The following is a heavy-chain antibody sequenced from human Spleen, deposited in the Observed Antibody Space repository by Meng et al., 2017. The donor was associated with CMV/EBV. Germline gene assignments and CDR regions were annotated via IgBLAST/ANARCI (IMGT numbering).Heavy chain of an antibody. CDR1: GYSFTNSW. D-gene: IGHD5-24*01. V-gene: IGHV5-51*01. J-gene: IGHJ4*02. Sequence: SGYSFTNSWIGWVRQMPGKGLEWMGIIYPDDSNTIYSPSFQGQVTISADKSISTAFLSWSSLKASDTAIYYCARHLGLATPRLIDYWGQGTLVTVSS. CDR2: IYPDDSNT. CDR3: ARHLGLATPRLIDY.